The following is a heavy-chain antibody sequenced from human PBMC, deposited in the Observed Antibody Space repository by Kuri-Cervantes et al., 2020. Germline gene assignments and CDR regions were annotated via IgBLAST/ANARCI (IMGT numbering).Heavy chain of an antibody. CDR3: ARVGRAEDY. V-gene: IGHV3-21*01. CDR2: IGSSSSYI. J-gene: IGHJ4*02. CDR1: GFTFSSYS. D-gene: IGHD2-15*01. Sequence: GESLKISCAASGFTFSSYSMNWVRQAPGKGLEWVSSIGSSSSYIYYADSVKGRFTISRDNAKNSLYLQMDSLRAEDTAVYYCARVGRAEDYWGQGTLVTVSS.